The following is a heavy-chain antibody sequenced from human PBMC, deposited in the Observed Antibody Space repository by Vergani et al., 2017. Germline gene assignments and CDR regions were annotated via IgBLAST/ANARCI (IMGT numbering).Heavy chain of an antibody. CDR1: GYTFTSYA. CDR2: INAGNGNT. CDR3: ARVLPPLKYFDY. V-gene: IGHV1-3*01. Sequence: QVQLVQSGAEVKKPGASVKVSCKASGYTFTSYAMHWVRQAPGQRLEWIGWINAGNGNTKYSQQFQGRVTITRDTSASTAYMELSSLRSEDTAVYYCARVLPPLKYFDYWGQGTLVTVSS. J-gene: IGHJ4*02.